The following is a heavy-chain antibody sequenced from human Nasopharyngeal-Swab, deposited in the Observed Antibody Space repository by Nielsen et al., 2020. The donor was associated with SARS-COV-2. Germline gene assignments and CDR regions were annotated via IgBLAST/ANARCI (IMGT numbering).Heavy chain of an antibody. V-gene: IGHV7-4-1*02. J-gene: IGHJ4*02. CDR3: ARGGVGATDY. CDR2: INTNTGNP. D-gene: IGHD1-26*01. Sequence: WVRQAPGQGLEWMGWINTNTGNPTYAQGFTGRFVFSLDTSVSTAYLQISSLKAGDTAVYYWARGGVGATDYWGQGTLVTVSS.